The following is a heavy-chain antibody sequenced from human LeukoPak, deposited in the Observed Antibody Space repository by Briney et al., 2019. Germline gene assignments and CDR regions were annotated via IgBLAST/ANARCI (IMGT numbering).Heavy chain of an antibody. CDR2: IYYSGST. CDR1: GGSISSYY. V-gene: IGHV4-59*01. J-gene: IGHJ1*01. Sequence: SETLSLXCTVSGGSISSYYRSWIRQPPGKELEWIGYIYYSGSTNYNPSLKSRVTISLDTSKNQFSLKLSSVTAADTAVYYCAGAVVITSAEYFQHWGQGTLVTVSS. CDR3: AGAVVITSAEYFQH. D-gene: IGHD3-22*01.